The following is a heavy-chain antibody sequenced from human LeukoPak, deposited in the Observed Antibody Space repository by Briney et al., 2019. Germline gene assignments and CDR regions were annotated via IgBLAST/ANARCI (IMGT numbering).Heavy chain of an antibody. J-gene: IGHJ6*02. CDR3: ARVEGYSSSWYWLINSGYYYGMDV. CDR2: ISYDGSNK. CDR1: GFTFSSYA. Sequence: QPGGSLRLSCAASGFTFSSYAMHWVRQAPGKGLEWVAVISYDGSNKYYADSVKGRFTISRDNSKNTLYLQMNSLRAEDTAVYYCARVEGYSSSWYWLINSGYYYGMDVWGQGTTVTVSS. D-gene: IGHD6-13*01. V-gene: IGHV3-30-3*01.